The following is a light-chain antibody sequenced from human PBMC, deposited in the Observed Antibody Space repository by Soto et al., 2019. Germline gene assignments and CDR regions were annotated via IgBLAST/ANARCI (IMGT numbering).Light chain of an antibody. V-gene: IGLV2-23*02. CDR2: EVS. Sequence: QSALTQPASVSGSPGQSITISCTGTSSDVGSYNLVSWYQQHPGKAPKLMISEVSMRPSGVSNRFSGSKSGNTASLTISGLQAEDEADYYCCSYAGSHVVFGGGTKLTV. CDR3: CSYAGSHVV. J-gene: IGLJ2*01. CDR1: SSDVGSYNL.